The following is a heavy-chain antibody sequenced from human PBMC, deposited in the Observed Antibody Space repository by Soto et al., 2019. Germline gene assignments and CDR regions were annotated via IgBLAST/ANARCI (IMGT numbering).Heavy chain of an antibody. Sequence: SETLSLTCTVSGGSISSGDYYWSWIRQPPGKGLEWIGYIYYSGNTYYNPSLKSRVTISVDTSKNQFSLKLSSVTAADTAVYYCARDLYCSSPSCSAYWGQGTLVTVSS. D-gene: IGHD2-2*01. CDR3: ARDLYCSSPSCSAY. J-gene: IGHJ4*02. CDR2: IYYSGNT. V-gene: IGHV4-30-4*01. CDR1: GGSISSGDYY.